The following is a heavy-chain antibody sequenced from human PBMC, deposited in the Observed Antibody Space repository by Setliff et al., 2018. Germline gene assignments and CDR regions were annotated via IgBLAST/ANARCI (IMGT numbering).Heavy chain of an antibody. CDR3: ARDAGGDYDN. Sequence: SETLSLTCAVSGYSISSGYYWSWIRQPAGKGLEWVGRIFTSGSTNYNPSLKSRITIYRDNSKNTLYLQMNSLRLEDTAIYYCARDAGGDYDNWGQGTLVTVSS. J-gene: IGHJ4*02. CDR2: IFTSGST. D-gene: IGHD2-21*02. CDR1: GYSISSGYY. V-gene: IGHV4-61*02.